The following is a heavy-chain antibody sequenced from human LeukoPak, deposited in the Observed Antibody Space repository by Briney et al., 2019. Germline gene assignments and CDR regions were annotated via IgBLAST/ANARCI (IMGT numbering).Heavy chain of an antibody. CDR1: VGSISSYY. J-gene: IGHJ4*02. D-gene: IGHD3-22*01. V-gene: IGHV4-4*07. CDR2: IYTSGST. CDR3: ACTKYYYDSSGYYTIDY. Sequence: PLETLSLTRTVSVGSISSYYWGSIRQPAGKGVEWIGRIYTSGSTNYNPSLKSRVTMSLDTSKHQFSLKLSSVTAADTAVYYCACTKYYYDSSGYYTIDYWGQGTLVTVSS.